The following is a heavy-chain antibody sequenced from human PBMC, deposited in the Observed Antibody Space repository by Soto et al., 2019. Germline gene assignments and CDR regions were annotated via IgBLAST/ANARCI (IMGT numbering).Heavy chain of an antibody. V-gene: IGHV1-18*01. Sequence: QVQLVQSGDEVKKPGASVKVSCKASGYTMNTYGITWVRQAPGQGLEWMGWIKPNNGNTEYAQKVQGRVTMTTDTSTTTAFMELRSLRSDDTAVSYCARGAYGEVSFDYWGQGTLVAVSS. CDR2: IKPNNGNT. J-gene: IGHJ4*02. CDR3: ARGAYGEVSFDY. D-gene: IGHD3-16*02. CDR1: GYTMNTYG.